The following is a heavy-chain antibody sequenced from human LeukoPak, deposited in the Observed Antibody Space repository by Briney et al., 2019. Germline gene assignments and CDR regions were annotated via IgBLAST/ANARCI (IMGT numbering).Heavy chain of an antibody. J-gene: IGHJ4*02. CDR1: GFTFSSYA. D-gene: IGHD6-13*01. CDR2: ISGSGGST. Sequence: GGSLRLSCAASGFTFSSYAMSWVRQAPGKGLEWVSAISGSGGSTYYADSVKGRFTISRDNSKNTPYLQMNSLRAEDTAVYYCAKDLGRYSSSWLDYWGQGTLVTVSS. V-gene: IGHV3-23*01. CDR3: AKDLGRYSSSWLDY.